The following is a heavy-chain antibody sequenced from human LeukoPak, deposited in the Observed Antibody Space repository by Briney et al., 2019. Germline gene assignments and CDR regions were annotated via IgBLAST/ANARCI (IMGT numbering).Heavy chain of an antibody. CDR2: IYSGGST. Sequence: GGSLRLSCAASGFSFNNYAMSWVRQAPGKGLEWVSVIYSGGSTFYADSVKGRFTISRDNSKNTLYLQMNSLRAEDTAVYYCASDSYSPEYFQHWGQGTLVTVSS. CDR1: GFSFNNYA. CDR3: ASDSYSPEYFQH. D-gene: IGHD2-15*01. V-gene: IGHV3-66*01. J-gene: IGHJ1*01.